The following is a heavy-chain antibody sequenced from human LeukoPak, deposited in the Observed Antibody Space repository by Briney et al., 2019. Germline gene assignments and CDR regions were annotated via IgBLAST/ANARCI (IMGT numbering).Heavy chain of an antibody. D-gene: IGHD1-14*01. CDR1: GGTFSSYA. CDR3: ARGVGGEPFDY. CDR2: IIPIFGTA. J-gene: IGHJ4*02. V-gene: IGHV1-69*05. Sequence: GASVKVSCKASGGTFSSYAISWVRQAPGQGLEWMGGIIPIFGTANYAQKFQGRVTITTDESTSTAYMELSSLGSEDTAVYYCARGVGGEPFDYWGQGTLVTVPS.